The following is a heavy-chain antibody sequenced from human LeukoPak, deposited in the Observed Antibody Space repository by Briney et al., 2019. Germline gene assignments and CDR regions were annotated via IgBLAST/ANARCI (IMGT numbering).Heavy chain of an antibody. CDR2: INTDGSST. CDR3: ARGLYSSGL. CDR1: GFTFSSYW. D-gene: IGHD3-22*01. J-gene: IGHJ4*02. V-gene: IGHV3-74*01. Sequence: AGGSLRLSCAASGFTFSSYWMQWVRQAPGKGLVWVPRINTDGSSTNYADSVKGRFTISRDNAKNTLYLQMNSLRAEDTAVYYCARGLYSSGLWGQGTLVTVSS.